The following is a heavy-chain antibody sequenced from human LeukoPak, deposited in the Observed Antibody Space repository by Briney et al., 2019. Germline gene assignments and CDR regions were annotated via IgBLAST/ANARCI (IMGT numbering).Heavy chain of an antibody. CDR3: TKERRRDDILTGSFSD. V-gene: IGHV3-30*02. D-gene: IGHD3-9*01. Sequence: GGSLRLSCAASAFTFSTYAMHWVRQAPGKGLEWVTFIRYDERNKYYADSVKGRFTISRDNSKNTLYLQMNRLRAEDTAVYYXTKERRRDDILTGSFSDWGQGILVTVSS. CDR1: AFTFSTYA. J-gene: IGHJ4*02. CDR2: IRYDERNK.